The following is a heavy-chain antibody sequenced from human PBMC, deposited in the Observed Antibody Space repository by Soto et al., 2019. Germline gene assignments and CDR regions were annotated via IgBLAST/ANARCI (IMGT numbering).Heavy chain of an antibody. V-gene: IGHV3-48*02. Sequence: PGGSLRLSCAASGFAFSDYSMNWVRQAPGKGLEWVSNIGRGSGSGTLYYADSVKGRFTISRDNAKNSVFLQMNSLRDEDTAVYYCAREINWRGGWAWGQGTLVTVSS. CDR1: GFAFSDYS. D-gene: IGHD3-3*01. J-gene: IGHJ5*02. CDR2: IGRGSGSGTL. CDR3: AREINWRGGWA.